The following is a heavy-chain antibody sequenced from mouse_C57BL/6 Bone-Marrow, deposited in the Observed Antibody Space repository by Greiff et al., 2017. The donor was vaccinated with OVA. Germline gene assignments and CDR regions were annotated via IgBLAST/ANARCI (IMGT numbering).Heavy chain of an antibody. Sequence: QVHVKQSGAELAKPGASVKLSCKASGYTFTSYWMHWVKQRPGQGLEWIGYINPSSGYTKYNQKFKDKATLPADKSSSTAYMQLSSLTYEDSAVYYCARGGLRRRFAYWGQETLVTVSA. CDR2: INPSSGYT. CDR1: GYTFTSYW. J-gene: IGHJ3*01. CDR3: ARGGLRRRFAY. V-gene: IGHV1-7*01. D-gene: IGHD2-4*01.